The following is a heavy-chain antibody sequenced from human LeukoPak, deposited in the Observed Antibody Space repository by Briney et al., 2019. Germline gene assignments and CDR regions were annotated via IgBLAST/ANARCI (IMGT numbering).Heavy chain of an antibody. D-gene: IGHD3-9*01. V-gene: IGHV3-30-3*01. CDR3: ARSMRGYAILTGYFDY. Sequence: GRSLRLSCAASGFSLSSYAMQWVRQAPGKGPEWVSGISEDATNKHHADSVKGRFTISRDNSKNTLHLQMDSLRPEDTAVYYCARSMRGYAILTGYFDYWGQGTLVTVSS. CDR2: ISEDATNK. J-gene: IGHJ4*02. CDR1: GFSLSSYA.